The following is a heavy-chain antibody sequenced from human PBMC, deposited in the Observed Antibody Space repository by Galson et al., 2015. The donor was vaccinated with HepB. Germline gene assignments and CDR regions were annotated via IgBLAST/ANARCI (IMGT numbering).Heavy chain of an antibody. D-gene: IGHD3-22*01. CDR1: GYSFTSYW. J-gene: IGHJ4*02. CDR2: IYPGDSDT. CDR3: ARQEYYYDSSGYGPLYYFDY. Sequence: SGAEVKKPGESLKISCKGSGYSFTSYWIGWVRQMPGKGLEWMGIIYPGDSDTRYSPSFQGQVAISADKSISTAYLQWSSLKASDTAMYYCARQEYYYDSSGYGPLYYFDYWGQGTLVTVSS. V-gene: IGHV5-51*01.